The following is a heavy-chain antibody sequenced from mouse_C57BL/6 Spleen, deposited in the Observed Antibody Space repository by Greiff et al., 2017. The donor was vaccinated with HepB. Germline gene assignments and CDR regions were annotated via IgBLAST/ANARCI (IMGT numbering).Heavy chain of an antibody. CDR2: INPNNGGT. Sequence: VQLQQSGPELVKPGASVKIPCKASGYTFTDYNMDWVKQSHGKSLEWIGDINPNNGGTIYNQKFKGKATLTVDKSSSTAYMELRSLTSEDTAVYYCARFLYYGNYDAMDYWGQGTSVTVSS. J-gene: IGHJ4*01. D-gene: IGHD2-1*01. V-gene: IGHV1-18*01. CDR1: GYTFTDYN. CDR3: ARFLYYGNYDAMDY.